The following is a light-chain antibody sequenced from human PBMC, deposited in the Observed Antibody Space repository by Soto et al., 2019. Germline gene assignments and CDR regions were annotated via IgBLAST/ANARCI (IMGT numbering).Light chain of an antibody. CDR2: DVI. CDR3: CSYAGSYTHV. Sequence: QSVLTQPASVSGSPGQSITVSCTGSSSDFGDDKYVSWYQQQPGKGPKLIIYDVIKRPSGVPDRFSGSKSGNTASLTISGLQAEDEADYYCCSYAGSYTHVFGTGTKVTVL. CDR1: SSDFGDDKY. V-gene: IGLV2-11*01. J-gene: IGLJ1*01.